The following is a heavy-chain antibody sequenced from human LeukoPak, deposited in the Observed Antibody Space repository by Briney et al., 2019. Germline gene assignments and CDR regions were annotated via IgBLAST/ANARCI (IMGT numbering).Heavy chain of an antibody. Sequence: SETLSLTCTVSGDSISPYYWSWIRQPPGKGLEWIGYIYYSGTTIYNPSLKSRVTISVDTSKNQFSLRLSSATAADTAVYYCARGVLRYFDWLSVVNYYYYMDAWGKGTTVTISS. D-gene: IGHD3-9*01. CDR2: IYYSGTT. CDR3: ARGVLRYFDWLSVVNYYYYMDA. CDR1: GDSISPYY. J-gene: IGHJ6*03. V-gene: IGHV4-59*01.